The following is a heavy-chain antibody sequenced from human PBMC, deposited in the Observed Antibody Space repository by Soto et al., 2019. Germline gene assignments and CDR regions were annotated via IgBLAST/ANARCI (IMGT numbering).Heavy chain of an antibody. J-gene: IGHJ4*02. Sequence: GGSLRLSCAASGFTFSSYSVNWVRQAPGKGLEWVSSISSSSSYIYYADSVKGRFTISRDNAKNSLYLQMNSLRAEDTAVYYCARAYCGGDCPRLAYFDYWGQGTLVTVSS. CDR3: ARAYCGGDCPRLAYFDY. CDR1: GFTFSSYS. V-gene: IGHV3-21*01. CDR2: ISSSSSYI. D-gene: IGHD2-21*02.